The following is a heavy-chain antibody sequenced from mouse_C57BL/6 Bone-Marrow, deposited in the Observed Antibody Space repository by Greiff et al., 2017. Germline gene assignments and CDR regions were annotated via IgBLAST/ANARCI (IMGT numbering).Heavy chain of an antibody. CDR2: IYPRAGST. Sequence: VHLVESGPELVKPGASVKLSCKASGYTFTSYDINWVKQRPGQGLEWIGWIYPRAGSTKYNEKFKGKATLTVDTSSSTAYMELHSLTSEDSAVYFCARSGWLPAWFAYWGQGTLVTVSA. D-gene: IGHD2-3*01. V-gene: IGHV1-85*01. CDR1: GYTFTSYD. J-gene: IGHJ3*01. CDR3: ARSGWLPAWFAY.